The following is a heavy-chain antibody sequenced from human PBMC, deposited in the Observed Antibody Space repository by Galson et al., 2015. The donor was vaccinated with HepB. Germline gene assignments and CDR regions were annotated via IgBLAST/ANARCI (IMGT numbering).Heavy chain of an antibody. CDR1: GGTFSSYA. V-gene: IGHV1-69*04. Sequence: SVKVSCKASGGTFSSYAISWVRQAPGQGLEWMGRIIPILGIANYAQKFQGRVTITADKSTSTAYMELSSLRSEDTAVYYCARALEYYDSSGHFDYWGQGTLVTVSS. CDR3: ARALEYYDSSGHFDY. CDR2: IIPILGIA. D-gene: IGHD3-22*01. J-gene: IGHJ4*02.